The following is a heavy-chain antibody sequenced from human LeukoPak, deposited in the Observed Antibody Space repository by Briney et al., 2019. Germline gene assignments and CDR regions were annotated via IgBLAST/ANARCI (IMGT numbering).Heavy chain of an antibody. CDR1: GASIGLYY. CDR3: ARGLYRGY. V-gene: IGHV4-4*07. D-gene: IGHD2-2*01. J-gene: IGHJ4*02. Sequence: SETLSLTCTVSGASIGLYYWSWIRQPAGKGLEWIGRIYTSGTSNYSPSLKSRVTISVDTSKNQFSLKLSSVTAADTAVYYCARGLYRGYWGQGTLVTVSS. CDR2: IYTSGTS.